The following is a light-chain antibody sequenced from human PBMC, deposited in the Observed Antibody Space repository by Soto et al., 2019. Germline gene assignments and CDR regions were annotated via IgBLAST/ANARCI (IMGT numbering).Light chain of an antibody. CDR1: QSISSY. CDR2: AAS. Sequence: DIQVTQSPSSVSASVGDRVSMSCRASQSISSYLNWYQQKPGKAPKLLISAASSLQSGVPSRFSGSGSGTDFTLTISSLQPEDFATYYCQQSYSTPLTFGGGTKVDIK. V-gene: IGKV1-39*01. CDR3: QQSYSTPLT. J-gene: IGKJ4*01.